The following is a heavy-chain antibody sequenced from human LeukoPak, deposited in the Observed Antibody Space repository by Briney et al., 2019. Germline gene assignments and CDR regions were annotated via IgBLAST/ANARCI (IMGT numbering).Heavy chain of an antibody. CDR1: GFTFSNAW. Sequence: GGSLRLSCAASGFTFSNAWMSWVRQAPGKGLEWVGRIKSKTDGGTTDYAAPVKGRFTISSDDSKNTLYLQMTSLKTEDTAVYYCTARSREMPARQSWGQGTLVTVSS. V-gene: IGHV3-15*01. D-gene: IGHD6-6*01. CDR2: IKSKTDGGTT. J-gene: IGHJ5*02. CDR3: TARSREMPARQS.